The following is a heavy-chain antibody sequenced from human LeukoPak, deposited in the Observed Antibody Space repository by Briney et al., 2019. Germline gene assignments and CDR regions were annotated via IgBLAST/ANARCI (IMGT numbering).Heavy chain of an antibody. CDR2: IYYSGST. Sequence: SETLSLTCTVSGGSSSSYYWSWIRQPPGKGLEWIGYIYYSGSTNYNPSLKSRVTISVDTSKNQFSLKLSSVTAADTAVYYCARPEMATWYFDLWGRGTLVTVSS. D-gene: IGHD5-24*01. J-gene: IGHJ2*01. V-gene: IGHV4-59*01. CDR1: GGSSSSYY. CDR3: ARPEMATWYFDL.